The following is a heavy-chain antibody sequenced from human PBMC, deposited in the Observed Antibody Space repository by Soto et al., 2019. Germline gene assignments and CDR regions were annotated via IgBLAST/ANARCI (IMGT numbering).Heavy chain of an antibody. J-gene: IGHJ6*02. CDR1: GFTFSSYA. D-gene: IGHD2-8*01. Sequence: TGGSLRLSCAASGFTFSSYAMSWVRQAPGKGLEWVSAISGSGGSTYYADSVKGRFTISRDNSKNTLYLQMNSLRAEDTAVYYCAKQGYCTNGVCYLSYYYYGMDVWGQGTTVTV. V-gene: IGHV3-23*01. CDR3: AKQGYCTNGVCYLSYYYYGMDV. CDR2: ISGSGGST.